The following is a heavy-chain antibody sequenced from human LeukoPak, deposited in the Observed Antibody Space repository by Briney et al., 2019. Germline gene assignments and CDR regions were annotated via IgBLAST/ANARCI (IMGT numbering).Heavy chain of an antibody. J-gene: IGHJ6*03. V-gene: IGHV4-61*01. D-gene: IGHD3-10*02. CDR2: ISYSGST. Sequence: SETLSLTCTVSGGSISSSSYYWTWIRQPPGKGLEWIGYISYSGSTNYNPSLKSRVTISVDTSKNQFSLKLSSVTAADTAVYYCARIIMSSLYYYYMDVWGKGTTVTVSS. CDR3: ARIIMSSLYYYYMDV. CDR1: GGSISSSSYY.